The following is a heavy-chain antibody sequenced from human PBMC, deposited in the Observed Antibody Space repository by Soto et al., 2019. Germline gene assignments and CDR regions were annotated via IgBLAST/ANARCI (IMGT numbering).Heavy chain of an antibody. V-gene: IGHV1-69*01. D-gene: IGHD3-22*01. CDR3: ARGRTGSSGYYYNY. CDR1: GGASSSYA. J-gene: IGHJ4*02. CDR2: IIPIFGTA. Sequence: KVSCKASGGASSSYAISWVRQARGQGLEWMGGIIPIFGTANYAQKFQGRVTITADESTSTAYMELSSLRSEDTAVYYCARGRTGSSGYYYNYWGQGTLVTVSS.